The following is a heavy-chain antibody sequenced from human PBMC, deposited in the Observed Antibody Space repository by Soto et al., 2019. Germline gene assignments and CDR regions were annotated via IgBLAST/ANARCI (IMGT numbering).Heavy chain of an antibody. CDR3: VKHHGGVLSHFHQ. CDR1: GFTFSSYA. D-gene: IGHD3-10*01. V-gene: IGHV3-23*01. J-gene: IGHJ4*02. Sequence: EVQLLESGGNLVQPGGSLRLSCSASGFTFSSYALTWVRQAPGKGLEWISAISRSGGTTYFADSVKGRFTISRDNSMDTLYLQMNSLTAEDTAVYYCVKHHGGVLSHFHQWGQGTLVTVSS. CDR2: ISRSGGTT.